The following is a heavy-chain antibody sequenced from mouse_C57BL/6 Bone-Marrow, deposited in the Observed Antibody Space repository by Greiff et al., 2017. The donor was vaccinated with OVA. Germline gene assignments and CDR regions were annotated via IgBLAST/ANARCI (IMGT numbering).Heavy chain of an antibody. CDR2: ISYDGSN. D-gene: IGHD1-1*02. Sequence: ESGPGLVKPSQSLSLTCSVTGYSITSGYYWNWIRQFPGNKLEWMGYISYDGSNKYNPSLKNRISITRDTSKNQFFLKLNSVTTEDTATYYCARGGGTGGYCYIDVWGTGTTVTVSS. J-gene: IGHJ1*03. V-gene: IGHV3-6*01. CDR3: ARGGGTGGYCYIDV. CDR1: GYSITSGYY.